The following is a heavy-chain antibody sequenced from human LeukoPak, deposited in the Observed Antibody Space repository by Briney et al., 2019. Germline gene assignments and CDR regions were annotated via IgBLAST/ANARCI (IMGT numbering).Heavy chain of an antibody. D-gene: IGHD6-13*01. CDR2: LYIGGST. CDR1: GLTVSSDY. CDR3: ARDLGRQQLVAGWFDP. J-gene: IGHJ5*02. V-gene: IGHV3-66*01. Sequence: WGSLRLSCAASGLTVSSDYMSWVRQAQAKGLEWVSVLYIGGSTYYADSLNGRCTISRDNSKNTVYLQMHRLRPEDPAVYSCARDLGRQQLVAGWFDPWGKRTLVIVSS.